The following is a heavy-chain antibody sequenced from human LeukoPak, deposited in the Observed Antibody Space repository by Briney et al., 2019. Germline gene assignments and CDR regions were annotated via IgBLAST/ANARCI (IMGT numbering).Heavy chain of an antibody. CDR2: INHSGST. J-gene: IGHJ3*02. CDR1: GGSFSGYY. D-gene: IGHD3-3*01. CDR3: ARAHSRFWSGYPDAFDI. V-gene: IGHV4-34*01. Sequence: SETLSLTCAVYGGSFSGYYWSWIRQPPGKGLEWIGEINHSGSTNYNPSLKSRVTISVDTSKNQFSLKLSSVTAADTAVYYCARAHSRFWSGYPDAFDIWGQGTMVTVSS.